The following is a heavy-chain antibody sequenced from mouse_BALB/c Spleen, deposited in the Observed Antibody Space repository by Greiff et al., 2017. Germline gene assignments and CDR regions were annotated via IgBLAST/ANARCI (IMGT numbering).Heavy chain of an antibody. CDR3: AYYGNYWYFDV. CDR1: GYAFTSYV. D-gene: IGHD2-1*01. V-gene: IGHV1-14*01. CDR2: INPYNDGT. J-gene: IGHJ1*01. Sequence: EVQLQQSGAELVRPGTSVKVSCKASGYAFTSYVMHWVKQKPGQGLEWIGYINPYNDGTKYNEKFKGKATLTSDKSSSTAYMELSSLTSEDSAVYYCAYYGNYWYFDVWGAGTTVTVSS.